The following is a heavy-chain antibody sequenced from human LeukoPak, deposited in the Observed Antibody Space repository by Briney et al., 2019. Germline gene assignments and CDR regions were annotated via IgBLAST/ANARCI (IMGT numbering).Heavy chain of an antibody. D-gene: IGHD3/OR15-3a*01. CDR3: ARWLGTGYFHYFDY. CDR2: ISAYNGNT. CDR1: GYTFTSYG. Sequence: ASVKVSCKASGYTFTSYGTSWVRQAPGQGLEWMGWISAYNGNTNYAQELQGRVTMTTDTSTSTAYMELRSLRSDDTAVYYCARWLGTGYFHYFDYWGQGTLVTVSS. J-gene: IGHJ4*02. V-gene: IGHV1-18*01.